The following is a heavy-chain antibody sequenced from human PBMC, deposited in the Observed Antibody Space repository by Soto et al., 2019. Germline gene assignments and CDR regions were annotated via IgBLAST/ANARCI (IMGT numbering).Heavy chain of an antibody. CDR1: GYTFTTYD. J-gene: IGHJ4*02. CDR3: ARRKERSGPHYFDY. D-gene: IGHD6-25*01. V-gene: IGHV1-8*01. CDR2: MNPYSGNT. Sequence: GASVKVSCKASGYTFTTYDISWVRQATGRGLEWMGWMNPYSGNTGYAQKFQGRVTVTRNTSISTVYMELSGLRPDDTAVYYCARRKERSGPHYFDYWGQGSQVTVSS.